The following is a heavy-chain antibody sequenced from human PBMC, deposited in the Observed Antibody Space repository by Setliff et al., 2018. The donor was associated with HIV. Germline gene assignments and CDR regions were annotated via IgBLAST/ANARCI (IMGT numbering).Heavy chain of an antibody. Sequence: SETLSLTCTVSGGSITSGSNYWSWIRQPAGKGLEWIGSIYHSGSTYYNPSRKSRVTISVDTSKNQFSLKLNSLTAADTAVYYCARSYCAADCAHNSPRGMDVWGQGTTVTVSS. CDR3: ARSYCAADCAHNSPRGMDV. CDR1: GGSITSGSNY. D-gene: IGHD2-21*02. CDR2: IYHSGST. V-gene: IGHV4-61*02. J-gene: IGHJ6*02.